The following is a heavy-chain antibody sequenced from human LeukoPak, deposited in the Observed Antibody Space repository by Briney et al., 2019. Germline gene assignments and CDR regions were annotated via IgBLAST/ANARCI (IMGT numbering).Heavy chain of an antibody. CDR2: INPNSGGT. CDR3: ARVVASGYYDSSGDYPKYWYFDL. D-gene: IGHD3-22*01. Sequence: ASVKVSCKASGYTFTGYYMHWVRQAPGQGLEWMGWINPNSGGTNYAQSFRGRVTLTRDMSINTAYMELNRLISDDTAVYYCARVVASGYYDSSGDYPKYWYFDLWGRGALVTVSS. J-gene: IGHJ2*01. V-gene: IGHV1-2*02. CDR1: GYTFTGYY.